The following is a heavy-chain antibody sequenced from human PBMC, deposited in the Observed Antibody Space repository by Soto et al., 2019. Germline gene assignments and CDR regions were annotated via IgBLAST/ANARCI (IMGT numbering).Heavy chain of an antibody. J-gene: IGHJ4*02. CDR3: AKVLLGYSGYDWPY. CDR2: ISGSGGST. V-gene: IGHV3-23*01. CDR1: GFTFSSYA. Sequence: GGSLRLSCAASGFTFSSYAMSWVRQAPGKGLEWVSAISGSGGSTYYADSVKGRFTISRDNPKNTLYLQMNSLRAEDTAVYYCAKVLLGYSGYDWPYWGQGTLVTVSS. D-gene: IGHD5-12*01.